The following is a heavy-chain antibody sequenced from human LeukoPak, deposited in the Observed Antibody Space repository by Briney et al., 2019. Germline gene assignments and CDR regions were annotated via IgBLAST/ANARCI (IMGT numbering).Heavy chain of an antibody. CDR1: GYTFTNYG. CDR3: ARWSGGSDWLYHYGMDV. CDR2: ISGYNGYT. Sequence: ASVKVSCKASGYTFTNYGISWVRQAPGQGLEWMGWISGYNGYTNYAQNLQGRVTVTTDTSTSTGYMELRSLRSDDTAVYYCARWSGGSDWLYHYGMDVWGQGTTVTVSS. J-gene: IGHJ6*02. V-gene: IGHV1-18*01. D-gene: IGHD6-19*01.